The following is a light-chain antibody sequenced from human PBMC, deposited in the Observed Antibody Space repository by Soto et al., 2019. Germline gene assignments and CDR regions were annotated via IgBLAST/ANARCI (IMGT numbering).Light chain of an antibody. Sequence: DIVMTQSPDSLAVSLGERATINCKSSQSVLYSSNNENYLAWYQQKPGQPPKLLIYWSSTRESGVPDRFRGSGSGTDFTLTISSLQAEDVAVYYCQQYYSTPYTFGQRTKLEIK. V-gene: IGKV4-1*01. J-gene: IGKJ2*01. CDR3: QQYYSTPYT. CDR2: WSS. CDR1: QSVLYSSNNENY.